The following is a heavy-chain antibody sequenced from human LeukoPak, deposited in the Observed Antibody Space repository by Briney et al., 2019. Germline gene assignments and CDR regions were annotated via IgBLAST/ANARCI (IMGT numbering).Heavy chain of an antibody. CDR1: GYTFTGYY. D-gene: IGHD3-10*01. Sequence: VASVKVSCKASGYTFTGYYMHWVRQAPGQGPEWMGWINPNSGGTNYAQKFQGRVTMTRDKSIRTAYMELSRLTSDDTAVYYCARNIWFGESADAFDIWGQGTMVTVSS. J-gene: IGHJ3*02. CDR3: ARNIWFGESADAFDI. V-gene: IGHV1-2*02. CDR2: INPNSGGT.